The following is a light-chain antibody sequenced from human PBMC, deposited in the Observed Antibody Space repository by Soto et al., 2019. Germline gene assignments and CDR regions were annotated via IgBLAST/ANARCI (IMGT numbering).Light chain of an antibody. CDR2: GAL. J-gene: IGKJ1*01. V-gene: IGKV3-15*01. CDR3: QQYNSYPWT. Sequence: EIVLTQSPATLSVSPGERATLSCRASQSVSTNLAWYQQKPGQAPRLLIYGALSRATGIPARFSASGYGTEFTLTIGSLQSEDFAVYYCQQYNSYPWTFGQGTKVDVK. CDR1: QSVSTN.